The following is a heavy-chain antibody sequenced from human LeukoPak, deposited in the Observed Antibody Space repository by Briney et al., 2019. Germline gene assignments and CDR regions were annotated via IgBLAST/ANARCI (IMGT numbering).Heavy chain of an antibody. CDR3: ARDPIKNRYSGYDNNWFDP. V-gene: IGHV1-18*01. CDR1: GYTFTSYG. Sequence: ASVKVSCKASGYTFTSYGISWVRQAPGQGLEWMGWISAYNGNTNYAQKLQGRVTMTTDTSTSTAYMELRSLRSDDTAVYYCARDPIKNRYSGYDNNWFDPWGQGTLVTVSS. J-gene: IGHJ5*02. CDR2: ISAYNGNT. D-gene: IGHD5-12*01.